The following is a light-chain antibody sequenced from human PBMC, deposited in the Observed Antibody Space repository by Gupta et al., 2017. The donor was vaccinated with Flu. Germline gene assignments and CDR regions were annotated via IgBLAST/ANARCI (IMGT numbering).Light chain of an antibody. CDR3: QQHKDWPLT. CDR1: QSVSPF. CDR2: AAS. Sequence: CRASQSVSPFLAWYRQKPGQAPRLLMYAASTRATGIPARFSGSGSETEFTLTISSLQSEDSGVYYCQQHKDWPLTFGGGPKVEIK. J-gene: IGKJ4*01. V-gene: IGKV3-15*01.